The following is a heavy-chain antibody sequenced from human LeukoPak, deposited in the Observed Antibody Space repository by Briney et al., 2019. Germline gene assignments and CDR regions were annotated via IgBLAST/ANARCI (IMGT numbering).Heavy chain of an antibody. Sequence: PSETLSLTCTVSGGSISSGGYYRSWIRQHPGKGLEWIGYIYYSGSTYYNPSLMSRVTISVDTSKNQFSLKLSSVTAADTAVYYCARHYCGGDCYHYYYYGMDVWGQGTTVTVSS. CDR3: ARHYCGGDCYHYYYYGMDV. V-gene: IGHV4-31*03. CDR2: IYYSGST. D-gene: IGHD2-21*02. CDR1: GGSISSGGYY. J-gene: IGHJ6*02.